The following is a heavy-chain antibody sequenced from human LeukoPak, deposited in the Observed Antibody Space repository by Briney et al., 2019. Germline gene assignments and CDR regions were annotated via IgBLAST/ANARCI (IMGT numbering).Heavy chain of an antibody. CDR2: MNPNSGNT. J-gene: IGHJ5*02. Sequence: GASVKVSCKASGYTFTSYEINWVRQATGQGLEWMGWMNPNSGNTGYAQKFQGRVTITRNTSISTAYMELSSLRSEDTAVYYCARRGWLRNWLDPRGKGTLVTVSS. CDR3: ARRGWLRNWLDP. D-gene: IGHD6-19*01. CDR1: GYTFTSYE. V-gene: IGHV1-8*03.